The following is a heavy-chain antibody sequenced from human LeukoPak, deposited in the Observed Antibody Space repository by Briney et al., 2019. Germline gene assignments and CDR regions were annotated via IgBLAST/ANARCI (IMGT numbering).Heavy chain of an antibody. V-gene: IGHV3-23*01. Sequence: GGSLRLSCAASGFTFRNNAMSWVRQAPGKGLEWVSAVSGNTDSTYYADSVKGRFTISRDNSKNTLYLQMNSLRAEDTAVYYCAKRHSGISYYGSGSHYKDWGQGTLVTVSS. D-gene: IGHD3-10*01. CDR3: AKRHSGISYYGSGSHYKD. CDR2: VSGNTDST. CDR1: GFTFRNNA. J-gene: IGHJ4*02.